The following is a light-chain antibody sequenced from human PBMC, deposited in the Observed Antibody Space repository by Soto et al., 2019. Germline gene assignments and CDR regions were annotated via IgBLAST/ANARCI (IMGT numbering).Light chain of an antibody. Sequence: DIQMTQSPSTLSASVGDIVTITCRASQSISSWLAWYQQKPGKAPKLLIFDASRLESGVPSRFSSSGYGTEITLTISRLQADDFATDYRQQYNSVWTFGEGTKLEIK. CDR3: QQYNSVWT. V-gene: IGKV1-5*01. CDR2: DAS. CDR1: QSISSW. J-gene: IGKJ1*01.